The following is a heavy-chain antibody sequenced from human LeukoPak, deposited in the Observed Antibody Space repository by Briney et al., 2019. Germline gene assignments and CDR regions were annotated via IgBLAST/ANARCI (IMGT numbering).Heavy chain of an antibody. CDR2: ISSSSSYI. CDR3: ARDPRGSGWFDY. Sequence: PGGSLRLSCAASGFTFSSYSMNWVRQAPGKGLEWVSSISSSSSYIYYAVSVKGRFTISRDNAKNSLYLQMNSLRAEDTAVYYCARDPRGSGWFDYWGQGTLVTVSS. D-gene: IGHD6-19*01. J-gene: IGHJ4*02. CDR1: GFTFSSYS. V-gene: IGHV3-21*01.